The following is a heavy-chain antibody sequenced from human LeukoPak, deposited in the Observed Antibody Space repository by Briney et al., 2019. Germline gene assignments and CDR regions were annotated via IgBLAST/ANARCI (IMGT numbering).Heavy chain of an antibody. CDR2: INPNSGGT. V-gene: IGHV1-2*02. D-gene: IGHD3-22*01. Sequence: GESLKISCKGSGYTFTGYYMHWVRQAPGQGLEWMGWINPNSGGTNYAQKFQGRVTMTRDTSISTAYMELSRLRSDDTAVYYCARSRQYYYDSSGYYYGYWGQGTLVTVSS. CDR1: GYTFTGYY. CDR3: ARSRQYYYDSSGYYYGY. J-gene: IGHJ4*02.